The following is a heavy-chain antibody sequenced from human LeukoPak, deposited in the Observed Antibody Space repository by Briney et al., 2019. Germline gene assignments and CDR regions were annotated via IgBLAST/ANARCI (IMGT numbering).Heavy chain of an antibody. J-gene: IGHJ4*02. CDR1: GFTFSSSA. V-gene: IGHV3-23*01. CDR2: ISASGGST. D-gene: IGHD5/OR15-5a*01. CDR3: ARFYENFYFDY. Sequence: GGSLRLSCAASGFTFSSSAMSWVRQVPGKGLEWVSGISASGGSTYYADSVRGRFTISRDNSKNTLYLQMNSLRAEDTAVYYCARFYENFYFDYWGQGTLVTVSS.